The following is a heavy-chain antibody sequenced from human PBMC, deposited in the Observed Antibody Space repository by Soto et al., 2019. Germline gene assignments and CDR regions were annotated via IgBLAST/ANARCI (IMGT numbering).Heavy chain of an antibody. V-gene: IGHV4-31*03. CDR1: GGSISSGGFY. J-gene: IGHJ4*02. D-gene: IGHD6-6*01. Sequence: SETLSLTCTVSGGSISSGGFYWSWIRHHPGKGLEWIGYIYYSGSTNYNPSLKSRVTMSVDTSKNQFSLKLSSVTAADTAVYYCARTSRFDCWGQGTLVTVSS. CDR3: ARTSRFDC. CDR2: IYYSGST.